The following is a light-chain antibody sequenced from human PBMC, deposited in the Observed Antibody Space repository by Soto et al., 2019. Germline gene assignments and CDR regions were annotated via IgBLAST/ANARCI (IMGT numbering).Light chain of an antibody. J-gene: IGKJ1*01. V-gene: IGKV1-17*01. CDR3: QQRSNWPT. Sequence: DIQMTQSPSSLSASVGDRVTITCRASQGIRNDLGWYQQKPGKAPKLLIYAASTLQIGVPSRFSGSGSGTDFTLTISSLEPEDFAVYYCQQRSNWPTFGQGTKVDI. CDR1: QGIRND. CDR2: AAS.